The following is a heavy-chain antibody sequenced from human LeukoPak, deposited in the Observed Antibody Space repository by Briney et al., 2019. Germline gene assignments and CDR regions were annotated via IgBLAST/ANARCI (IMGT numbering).Heavy chain of an antibody. V-gene: IGHV3-30*02. CDR2: IRYDGSNK. D-gene: IGHD6-6*01. CDR3: ARDGYSSSFYFDY. Sequence: PGGSLRLSCAASGFTFSNYGMHWVRQAPGKGLEWVAFIRYDGSNKYYADSVKGRFTISRDNSKNTLYLQMNSLRAEDTAVYYCARDGYSSSFYFDYWGQGTLVTVSS. CDR1: GFTFSNYG. J-gene: IGHJ4*02.